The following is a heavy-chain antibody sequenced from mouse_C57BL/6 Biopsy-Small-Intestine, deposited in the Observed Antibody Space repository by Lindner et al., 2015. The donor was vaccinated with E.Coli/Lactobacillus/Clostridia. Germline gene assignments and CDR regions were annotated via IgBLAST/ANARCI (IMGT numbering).Heavy chain of an antibody. D-gene: IGHD1-1*01. CDR1: GYTLSELS. CDR2: FDPEDEET. CDR3: ATRITYYYDSSGDAPGH. V-gene: IGHV14-2*02. J-gene: IGHJ3*01. Sequence: SVKVSCKVSGYTLSELSMHWVRQAPGKGLEWMGTFDPEDEETIYAQKFQGRVTMTEDTSTDTAYMELSSLRSEDTAVYYCATRITYYYDSSGDAPGHWGQGNPGHRL.